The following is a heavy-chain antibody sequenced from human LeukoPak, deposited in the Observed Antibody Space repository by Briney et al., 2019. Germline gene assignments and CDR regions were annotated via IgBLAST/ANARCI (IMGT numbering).Heavy chain of an antibody. Sequence: ASVKVSCKASGYTFTGHYMHWERQGPGQGLERKGWINPNSGGTNYAQKFQGRVTMTRDTSISTAYMELSRLRSDDTAVYYCARSFVAAAGGYDAFDIWGQGTMVTVSS. J-gene: IGHJ3*02. V-gene: IGHV1-2*02. CDR3: ARSFVAAAGGYDAFDI. CDR2: INPNSGGT. D-gene: IGHD6-13*01. CDR1: GYTFTGHY.